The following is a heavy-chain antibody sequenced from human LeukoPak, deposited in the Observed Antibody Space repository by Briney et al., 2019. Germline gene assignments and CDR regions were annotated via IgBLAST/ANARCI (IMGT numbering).Heavy chain of an antibody. CDR1: GFTFSAYA. CDR2: IGSDNKP. V-gene: IGHV3-23*05. CDR3: AKDRLSSPTAPRFDP. J-gene: IGHJ5*02. Sequence: GGSLRLSCEASGFTFSAYAMTWVRQAPGQGLEWVSSIGSDNKPHYSESVKGRFAISRDNSKSMLFLQLNSMRAEDTALYYCAKDRLSSPTAPRFDPWGQGTQVTVSS. D-gene: IGHD2/OR15-2a*01.